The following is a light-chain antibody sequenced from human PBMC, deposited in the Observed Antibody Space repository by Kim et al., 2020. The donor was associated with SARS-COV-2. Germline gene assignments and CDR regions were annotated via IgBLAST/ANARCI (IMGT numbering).Light chain of an antibody. Sequence: DIQMTQSPSSLSASVGDRVTITCQASQDINNSLDWYQQKPGKAPRLLIYDASNLQTGVPSRFSGSGSGTDFTFTISSLQPEDIATYFCKQYDSLPTFGGGTKLEI. CDR3: KQYDSLPT. V-gene: IGKV1-33*01. CDR1: QDINNS. CDR2: DAS. J-gene: IGKJ4*01.